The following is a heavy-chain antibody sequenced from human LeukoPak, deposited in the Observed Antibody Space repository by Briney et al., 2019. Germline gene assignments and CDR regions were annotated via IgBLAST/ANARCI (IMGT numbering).Heavy chain of an antibody. D-gene: IGHD4-11*01. CDR2: ISSSGSNT. CDR3: AKGLGKATVTPLGY. V-gene: IGHV3-23*01. J-gene: IGHJ4*02. CDR1: EFTYG. Sequence: GGSLRLSCAASEFTYGMNWVRQAPGKGLECVSAISSSGSNTYYADSVKGRFTISRDNSKNTLYLQMNSLRAEDTAVYYCAKGLGKATVTPLGYWGQGTLVTVSS.